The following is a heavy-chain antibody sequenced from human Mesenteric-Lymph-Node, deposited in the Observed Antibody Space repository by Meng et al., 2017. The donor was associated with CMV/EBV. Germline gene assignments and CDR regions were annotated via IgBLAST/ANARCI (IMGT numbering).Heavy chain of an antibody. CDR2: IWYDGSNK. CDR1: GFTFSSHD. V-gene: IGHV3-33*08. J-gene: IGHJ6*02. CDR3: ARGGRGYFDWLLTDSYYYYYGMDV. D-gene: IGHD3-9*01. Sequence: GESLKISCVASGFTFSSHDMNWVRQAPGKGLEWVAVIWYDGSNKYYADSVKGRFTISRDNSKNTLYLQMNSLRAEDTAVYYCARGGRGYFDWLLTDSYYYYYGMDVWGQGTTVTVSS.